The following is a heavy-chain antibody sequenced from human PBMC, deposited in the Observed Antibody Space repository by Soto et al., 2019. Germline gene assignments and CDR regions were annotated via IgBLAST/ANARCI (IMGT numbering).Heavy chain of an antibody. CDR1: GFTFSSYA. Sequence: GGSLRLSCAASGFTFSSYAMSWVRQAPGKGLEWVSAIRGSGGSTYYADSVKGRFTISRDNSKNTLYLQMNSLRAEDTAVYYCATLVADGWFFDYWGQGTLVTVSS. CDR2: IRGSGGST. J-gene: IGHJ4*02. CDR3: ATLVADGWFFDY. D-gene: IGHD6-19*01. V-gene: IGHV3-23*01.